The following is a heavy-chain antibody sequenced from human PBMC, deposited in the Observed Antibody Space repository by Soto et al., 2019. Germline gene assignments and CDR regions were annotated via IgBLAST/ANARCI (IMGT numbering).Heavy chain of an antibody. CDR2: ISGSSNDI. CDR3: ARAGDVVVPAALNYYYYGMDV. J-gene: IGHJ6*02. D-gene: IGHD2-2*01. CDR1: GFTFRNYN. V-gene: IGHV3-21*01. Sequence: PGGSLRLSCAASGFTFRNYNMNWVRQAPGKGLEWVSSISGSSNDIYYADSVKGRLTVSRDNSKNTLYLQMNSLRAEDTAVYYCARAGDVVVPAALNYYYYGMDVWGQGTTVTVSS.